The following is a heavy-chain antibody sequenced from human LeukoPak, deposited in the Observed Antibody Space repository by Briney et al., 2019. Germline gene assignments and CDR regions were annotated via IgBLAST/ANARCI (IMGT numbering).Heavy chain of an antibody. Sequence: PGGSLRLSCAASGFTFDDCGMSWVRQAPGKGLEWVSGINWNGGSTGYADSVKGRFTISRDNAKNSLYLQMNSLRAEDTALYYCARSFCSSTSCYLPHDAFDIWGQGTMVTVSS. CDR1: GFTFDDCG. CDR2: INWNGGST. CDR3: ARSFCSSTSCYLPHDAFDI. V-gene: IGHV3-20*04. D-gene: IGHD2-2*01. J-gene: IGHJ3*02.